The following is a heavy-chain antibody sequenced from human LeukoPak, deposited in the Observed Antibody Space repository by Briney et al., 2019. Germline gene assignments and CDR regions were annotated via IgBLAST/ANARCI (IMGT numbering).Heavy chain of an antibody. CDR3: ASTMISTEFDY. CDR1: GFTFSDYY. CDR2: ISSSGSTI. V-gene: IGHV3-11*01. J-gene: IGHJ4*02. D-gene: IGHD3-22*01. Sequence: GGSLRLSCAASGFTFSDYYMSWIRQAPGKGLEWVSYISSSGSTIYYADSVKGRFTISRDNAKNSLYLQMNSLRAEDTAVYYCASTMISTEFDYWGQGTLVTVSS.